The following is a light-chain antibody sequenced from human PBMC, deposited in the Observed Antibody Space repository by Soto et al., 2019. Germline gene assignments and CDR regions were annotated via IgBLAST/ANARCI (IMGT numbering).Light chain of an antibody. Sequence: GMTQSPATLSVSPGERATLSCRASQSISSNLAWYQQKPGQAPRLLMFRTSSRATGFPARFSGSGSGTEFNLTISSLQSEDFAVYYCQQSNVWPLPSGG. V-gene: IGKV3-15*01. J-gene: IGKJ4*01. CDR2: RTS. CDR3: QQSNVWPLP. CDR1: QSISSN.